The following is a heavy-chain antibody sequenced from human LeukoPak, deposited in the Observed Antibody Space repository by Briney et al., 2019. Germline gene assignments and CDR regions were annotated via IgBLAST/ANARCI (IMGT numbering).Heavy chain of an antibody. CDR2: ISHDGSNK. J-gene: IGHJ4*02. CDR3: AKEHYYETSALPGEY. V-gene: IGHV3-30*18. D-gene: IGHD3-22*01. Sequence: GGSLRLSCAASGFTFSSYGMHWVRQAPGKGLEWVAVISHDGSNKYYADSVKGRFTISRDNSENTLYLQMSSLRADDTAVYYCAKEHYYETSALPGEYWGQGTLVTVSP. CDR1: GFTFSSYG.